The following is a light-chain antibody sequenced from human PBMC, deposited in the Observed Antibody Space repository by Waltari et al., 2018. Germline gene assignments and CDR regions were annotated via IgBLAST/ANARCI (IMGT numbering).Light chain of an antibody. J-gene: IGLJ2*01. V-gene: IGLV2-23*02. CDR3: CSYTRSNYVT. CDR2: EVS. Sequence: QSALTQPASVSGSPGQSITISWTGTRRAAGSYNLGSWYQQYPGKPPKVVVYEVSKRPSGVSNRFSGSKSGNTASLTISGLQAEDEADYYCCSYTRSNYVTFGGGTKVTVL. CDR1: RRAAGSYNL.